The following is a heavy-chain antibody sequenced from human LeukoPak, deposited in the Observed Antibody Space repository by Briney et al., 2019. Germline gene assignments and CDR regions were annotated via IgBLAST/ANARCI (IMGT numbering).Heavy chain of an antibody. V-gene: IGHV1-8*01. D-gene: IGHD4-17*01. CDR3: AKDQTTSYGMDV. CDR1: GYTFTSYD. Sequence: ASVKVSCKASGYTFTSYDINWVRQATGQGLEWMGWMNPNSGNTGYAQKFQGRVTMTRNTSISTAYMELSSLRSEDTAVYYCAKDQTTSYGMDVWGQGTTVTVSS. J-gene: IGHJ6*02. CDR2: MNPNSGNT.